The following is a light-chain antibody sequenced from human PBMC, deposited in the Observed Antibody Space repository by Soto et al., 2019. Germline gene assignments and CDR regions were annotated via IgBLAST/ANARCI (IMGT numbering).Light chain of an antibody. Sequence: DIQMTQSPSSLSASVGDRVTSTCRASQSISSYLNWYQQKPGKAPKLLIYAASSLQSGVPSRFSGSGSGTDFTLTISSLQPEDFATYYCQQSYSTRWTFGQGTKVDIK. V-gene: IGKV1-39*01. CDR2: AAS. CDR3: QQSYSTRWT. CDR1: QSISSY. J-gene: IGKJ1*01.